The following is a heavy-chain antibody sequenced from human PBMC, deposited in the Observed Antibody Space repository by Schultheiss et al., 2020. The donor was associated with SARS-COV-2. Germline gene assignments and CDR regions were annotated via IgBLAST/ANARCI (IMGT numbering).Heavy chain of an antibody. V-gene: IGHV4-61*05. CDR3: ARGRTGYSTGWYNYYLMDV. CDR2: IYYSGST. Sequence: SETLSLTCTVSGGSISSSSYYWGWIRQSPGKGLEYIGYIYYSGSTNYNPSLRSRVTISVDTSNNQFSLSLNSVTAADTAVYYCARGRTGYSTGWYNYYLMDVWGKGTTVTVSS. D-gene: IGHD6-19*01. CDR1: GGSISSSSYY. J-gene: IGHJ6*03.